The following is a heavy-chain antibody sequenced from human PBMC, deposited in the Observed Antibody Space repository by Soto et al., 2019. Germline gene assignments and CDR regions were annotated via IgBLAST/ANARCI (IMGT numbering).Heavy chain of an antibody. J-gene: IGHJ5*02. CDR2: INPDNGNT. CDR3: ARGIATGQLDP. D-gene: IGHD2-15*01. CDR1: GYTFTRYT. V-gene: IGHV1-3*01. Sequence: GPPVKVSCKASGYTFTRYTMNWVRQAPGQRLEWMGWINPDNGNTKSSQKFQDRVIITRDTSASTAYMDLSSLRSEDTAVYYCARGIATGQLDPWGQGTLVTFSS.